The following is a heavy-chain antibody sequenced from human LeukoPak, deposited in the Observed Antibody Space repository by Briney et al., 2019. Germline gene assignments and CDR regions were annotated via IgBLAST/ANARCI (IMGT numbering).Heavy chain of an antibody. CDR2: INPNSGDT. V-gene: IGHV1-2*06. CDR1: GYTFTAYH. CDR3: ARDYCSSTSCLFDY. Sequence: ASVKVSCKASGYTFTAYHMHWVRQAPGQGLEWMGRINPNSGDTNYAQKFQGRVTMTRDTSISTAYMELSRLRSDDTAVYYCARDYCSSTSCLFDYWGQGTPVSVSS. D-gene: IGHD2-2*01. J-gene: IGHJ4*02.